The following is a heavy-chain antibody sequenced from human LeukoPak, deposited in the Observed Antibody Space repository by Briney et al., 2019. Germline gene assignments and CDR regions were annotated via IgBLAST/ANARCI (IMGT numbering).Heavy chain of an antibody. CDR2: IYYSGST. J-gene: IGHJ4*02. CDR3: ARDLGGGSFDF. Sequence: PSQTLSLTCTVSGGSISNGVYYWSWIRQHPGKGLEWIGYIYYSGSTYYSPSLKSRLTMSVDTSKNQFSLKLSSVTAADTAVYYCARDLGGGSFDFWGQGTLVTVSS. V-gene: IGHV4-31*03. CDR1: GGSISNGVYY. D-gene: IGHD2-15*01.